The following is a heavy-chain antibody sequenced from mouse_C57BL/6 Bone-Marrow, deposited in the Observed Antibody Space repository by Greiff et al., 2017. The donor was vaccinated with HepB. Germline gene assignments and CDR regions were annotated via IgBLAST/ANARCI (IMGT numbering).Heavy chain of an antibody. Sequence: QVQLKESGPELVKPGASVKISCKASGYAFSSSWMNWVKQRPGKGLEWIGRIYPGDGDTNYNQKFKGKATLTVDKSSSTAYMELRSLTSEDSAVYYCARASPFAYWGQGTLVTVSA. J-gene: IGHJ3*01. CDR2: IYPGDGDT. V-gene: IGHV1-82*01. CDR3: ARASPFAY. CDR1: GYAFSSSW.